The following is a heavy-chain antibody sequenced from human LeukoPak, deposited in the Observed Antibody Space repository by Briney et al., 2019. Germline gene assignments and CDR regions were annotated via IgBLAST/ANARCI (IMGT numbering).Heavy chain of an antibody. CDR2: IYHSGST. CDR1: CYSTSSGYY. J-gene: IGHJ6*03. V-gene: IGHV4-38-2*02. CDR3: ASAYCSSTSCIWDNYMDV. D-gene: IGHD2-2*01. Sequence: PSETLSLTCTVSCYSTSSGYYWGWIRQPPGKGLEWIGSIYHSGSTYYNPSLKSRVTISVDTSKNQFSLKLSSVTAADTAVYYCASAYCSSTSCIWDNYMDVWGKGTTVTISS.